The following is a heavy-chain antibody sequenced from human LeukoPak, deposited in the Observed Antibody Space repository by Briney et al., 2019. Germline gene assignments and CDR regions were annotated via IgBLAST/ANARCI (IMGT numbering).Heavy chain of an antibody. CDR2: ISGSAGGT. V-gene: IGHV3-23*01. D-gene: IGHD3-10*01. CDR1: GITLSNYG. CDR3: AKRGIVIRAVIIVGFHKEAYYFDD. Sequence: GRSLRLSCAVSGITLSNYGMSWVRHAPGQGLDWVAGISGSAGGTIYAASLKGRLTIARHNPKNTLCRQMNSLSAEDTAVCFCAKRGIVIRAVIIVGFHKEAYYFDDWGQGALVTVSS. J-gene: IGHJ4*02.